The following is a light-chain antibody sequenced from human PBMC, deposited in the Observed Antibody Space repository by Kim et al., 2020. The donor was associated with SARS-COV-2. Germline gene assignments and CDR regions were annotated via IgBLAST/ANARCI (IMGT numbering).Light chain of an antibody. V-gene: IGLV7-43*01. J-gene: IGLJ3*02. Sequence: PGGTVTLTCASSTGSVTSRYYPNWFQQKPGQAPRALIYSTTNRQSWTPARFSGSLLGGKAALTLSAVQPDDEAVYYCLLYYGDTWVFGGGTKLTVL. CDR3: LLYYGDTWV. CDR1: TGSVTSRYY. CDR2: STT.